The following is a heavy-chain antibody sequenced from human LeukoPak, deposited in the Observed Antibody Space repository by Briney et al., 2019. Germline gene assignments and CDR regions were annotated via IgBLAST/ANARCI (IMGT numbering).Heavy chain of an antibody. Sequence: ASVKVSCKASGFTFSNYGISWVRQAPGQGLEWMGWISAYNGDTNYAQNLQGRVTMTTDTSTSTAYMELRSLGSDDTAVYYCARPAERHLRYYFDYWGQGTLVTVSS. CDR1: GFTFSNYG. CDR2: ISAYNGDT. V-gene: IGHV1-18*01. D-gene: IGHD6-25*01. J-gene: IGHJ4*02. CDR3: ARPAERHLRYYFDY.